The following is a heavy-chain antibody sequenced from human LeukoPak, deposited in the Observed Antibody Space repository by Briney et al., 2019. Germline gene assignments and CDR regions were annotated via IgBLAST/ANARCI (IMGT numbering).Heavy chain of an antibody. CDR3: AKPGITMVRGESSSWFDP. CDR1: GFTFRSYA. J-gene: IGHJ5*02. Sequence: TGGSLRLSCAASGFTFRSYAMTWVRQAPGKGLEWVAGSSGNFDSISYADSVKGRFTISRDNSKSTLYLQMNSLRAEDTAVYYCAKPGITMVRGESSSWFDPWGQGTLVTVSS. D-gene: IGHD3-10*01. V-gene: IGHV3-23*01. CDR2: SSGNFDSI.